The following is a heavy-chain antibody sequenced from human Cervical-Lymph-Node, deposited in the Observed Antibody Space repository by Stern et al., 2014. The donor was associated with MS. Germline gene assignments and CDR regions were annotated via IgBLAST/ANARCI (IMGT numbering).Heavy chain of an antibody. CDR1: RDTFSHYA. CDR3: ARDQGDYGSGSEDSWFDP. D-gene: IGHD3-10*01. CDR2: IIPGLGTT. J-gene: IGHJ5*02. V-gene: IGHV1-69*06. Sequence: VQLVQSGDEVKKPGSSVKVSWKASRDTFSHYALSWVRQAPEHGLEWMGGIIPGLGTTSYAQKFQGRITISADTSTNTLYMELSSLTFEDTAVYFCARDQGDYGSGSEDSWFDPWGQGTLVTVSS.